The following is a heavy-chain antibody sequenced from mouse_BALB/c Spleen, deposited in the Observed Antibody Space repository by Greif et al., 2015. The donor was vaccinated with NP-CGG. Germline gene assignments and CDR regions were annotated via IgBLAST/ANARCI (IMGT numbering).Heavy chain of an antibody. CDR2: INPSNGRT. Sequence: QVQLQQSGAELVKPGASVKLSCKASGYTFTSYWMHWVKQRPGQGLEWIGEINPSNGRTNYNEKFKSKATLTVDKSSSTADMQRSSLTSEDSAVYYGARERYGYDKAMDYWGQGTSVTVSS. CDR1: GYTFTSYW. D-gene: IGHD2-2*01. J-gene: IGHJ4*01. CDR3: ARERYGYDKAMDY. V-gene: IGHV1S81*02.